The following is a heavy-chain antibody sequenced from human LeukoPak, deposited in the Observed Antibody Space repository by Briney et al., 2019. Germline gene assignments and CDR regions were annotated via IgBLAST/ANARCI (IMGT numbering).Heavy chain of an antibody. CDR3: ARQLERRYYYYMDV. CDR2: IIPIFATT. J-gene: IGHJ6*03. V-gene: IGHV1-69*13. CDR1: GYTFTSYG. Sequence: SVKVSCKASGYTFTSYGINWVRQAPGQGLEWMGGIIPIFATTNYAQKFQGRVTITADESTSTAYMELSSLRSEDTAVYYCARQLERRYYYYMDVWGKGTTVTVSS. D-gene: IGHD1-1*01.